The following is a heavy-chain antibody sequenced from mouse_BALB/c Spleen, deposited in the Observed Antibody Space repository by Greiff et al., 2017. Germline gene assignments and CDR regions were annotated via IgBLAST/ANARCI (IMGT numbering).Heavy chain of an antibody. CDR2: ISDGGSYT. J-gene: IGHJ4*01. CDR1: GFTFSDYY. V-gene: IGHV5-4*02. Sequence: DVQLVESGGGLVKPGGSLKLSCAASGFTFSDYYMYWVRQTPEKRLEWVATISDGGSYTYYPDSVKGRFTISRDNAKNNLYLQMSSLKSEDTAMYYCARDPYDGYPYYAMDYWGQGTSVTVSS. D-gene: IGHD2-3*01. CDR3: ARDPYDGYPYYAMDY.